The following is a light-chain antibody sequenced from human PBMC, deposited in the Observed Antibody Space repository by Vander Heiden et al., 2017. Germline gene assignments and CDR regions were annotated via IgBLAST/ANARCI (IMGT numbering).Light chain of an antibody. V-gene: IGKV3-20*01. CDR1: QSVRSGY. CDR3: QQYGSSPYT. CDR2: AA. Sequence: VLSPSPGTLSWSRGERATLSGRASQSVRSGYLAGNQQKPGQAPRLRIYAAIRATGNPDRFSGSGSGTDFTLTISRLETEDFAVYFCQQYGSSPYTFGQGTKLEIK. J-gene: IGKJ2*01.